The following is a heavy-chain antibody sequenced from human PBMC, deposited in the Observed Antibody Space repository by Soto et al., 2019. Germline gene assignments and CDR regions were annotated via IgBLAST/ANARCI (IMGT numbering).Heavy chain of an antibody. V-gene: IGHV1-69*01. CDR1: GGTFSSYA. J-gene: IGHJ4*02. CDR3: ERDLIAAAGGTGEY. D-gene: IGHD6-13*01. CDR2: IIPIFGTA. Sequence: QVQLVQSGDEVTKPGSSVKVYCKASGGTFSSYAISWVRQAPGQGLEWMGGIIPIFGTANYAQKFQGRVTITADESTSTAYMELSSLRSEDTPVYYCERDLIAAAGGTGEYWGQGTLGTVSS.